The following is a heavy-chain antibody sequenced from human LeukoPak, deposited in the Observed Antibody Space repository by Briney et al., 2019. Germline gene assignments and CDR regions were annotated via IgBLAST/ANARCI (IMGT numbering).Heavy chain of an antibody. D-gene: IGHD3-3*01. Sequence: GGSLGLSCAASGFTVSSNYMSWVRQAPGKGLEWVSVIYSGGSTYYADSVKGRFTISRDNSKNTLYLQMNSLRAEDTAVYYCARDNYDFWSGFGYWGQGTLVTVSS. J-gene: IGHJ4*02. CDR1: GFTVSSNY. CDR3: ARDNYDFWSGFGY. V-gene: IGHV3-53*01. CDR2: IYSGGST.